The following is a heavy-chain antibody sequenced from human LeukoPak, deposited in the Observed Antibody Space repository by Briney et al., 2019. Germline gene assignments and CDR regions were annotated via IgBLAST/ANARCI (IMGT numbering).Heavy chain of an antibody. J-gene: IGHJ4*02. CDR3: ARLVEPAANPLWFGELLQGAGGDY. Sequence: LGESLKISCKGSGYSFTSYWIGWVRQIPGKGLEWMGIIYPGDFDTRYSPSFQGQVTISADKSISTAYLQWSSLKASDTAMYYCARLVEPAANPLWFGELLQGAGGDYWGQGTLVTVSS. D-gene: IGHD3-10*01. CDR1: GYSFTSYW. V-gene: IGHV5-51*01. CDR2: IYPGDFDT.